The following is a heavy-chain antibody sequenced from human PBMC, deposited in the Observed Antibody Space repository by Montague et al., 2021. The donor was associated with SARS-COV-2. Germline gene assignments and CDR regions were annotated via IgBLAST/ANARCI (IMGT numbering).Heavy chain of an antibody. CDR2: IYYSGTT. D-gene: IGHD3-10*01. Sequence: SETLSLTCTVAGGSITRNYYWGWIRQPPGKGLEWVGNIYYSGTTLINPSLESRVTISVDASKNQFSLNLTSVTAADTAVYYCARPLVRGVPKALDIWGQGAVVIVSS. V-gene: IGHV4-39*01. CDR1: GGSITRNYY. CDR3: ARPLVRGVPKALDI. J-gene: IGHJ3*02.